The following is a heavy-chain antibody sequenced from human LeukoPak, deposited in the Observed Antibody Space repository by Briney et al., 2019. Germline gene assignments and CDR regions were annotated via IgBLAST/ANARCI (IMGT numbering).Heavy chain of an antibody. D-gene: IGHD2-2*02. CDR2: ISSIGGST. V-gene: IGHV3-23*01. CDR3: ANTILTGAL. CDR1: GFIFSRYV. J-gene: IGHJ4*02. Sequence: PGGSLRLSCAASGFIFSRYVMSWVRQAPGKGLEWVSAISSIGGSTYYANSVKGRFTISRDNSKNTLYLQMNSLRAEDTAVYYCANTILTGALWGQGTLVTVSS.